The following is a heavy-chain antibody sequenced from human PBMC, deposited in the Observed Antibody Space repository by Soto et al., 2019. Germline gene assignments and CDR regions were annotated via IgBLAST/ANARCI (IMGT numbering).Heavy chain of an antibody. Sequence: GGSLRLSCAASGFTFSIYAMSWVRQAPGKGLEWVSTISSSGSYTYYADSVKGRFTISRDNSRNTLYLQMNSLRAEDTAVYYCAKPDSSSWPRLYYYHMDVWGKGTTVTVSS. D-gene: IGHD6-13*01. J-gene: IGHJ6*03. CDR3: AKPDSSSWPRLYYYHMDV. V-gene: IGHV3-23*01. CDR1: GFTFSIYA. CDR2: ISSSGSYT.